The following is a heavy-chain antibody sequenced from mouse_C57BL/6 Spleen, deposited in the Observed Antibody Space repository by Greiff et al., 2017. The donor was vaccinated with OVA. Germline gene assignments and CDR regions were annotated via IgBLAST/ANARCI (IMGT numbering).Heavy chain of an antibody. CDR1: GFTFTDYY. D-gene: IGHD2-4*01. J-gene: IGHJ3*01. CDR2: IRNKANGYTT. CDR3: ASHYDYDVGCAY. Sequence: EVQVVESGGGLVQPGGSLSLSCAASGFTFTDYYMSWVRQPPGKALEWLGFIRNKANGYTTEYSASVKGRFTISRDNSQSILYLQMNALRAEDSATYYCASHYDYDVGCAYWGQGTLVTVSA. V-gene: IGHV7-3*01.